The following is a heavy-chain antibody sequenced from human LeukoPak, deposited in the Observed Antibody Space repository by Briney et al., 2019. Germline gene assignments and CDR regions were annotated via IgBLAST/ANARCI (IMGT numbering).Heavy chain of an antibody. CDR2: ISYDGRNQ. J-gene: IGHJ4*02. Sequence: GGSLRLSCTASGFTFRSYSIHWIRQAPGKGLEWVAVISYDGRNQFYGHSVKGRFTISRDNSKNTLYLQMHSLRAEDTAVYYCAKDNPFSGYDGRDYWGQGTLVAVSS. CDR3: AKDNPFSGYDGRDY. D-gene: IGHD5-12*01. V-gene: IGHV3-30*18. CDR1: GFTFRSYS.